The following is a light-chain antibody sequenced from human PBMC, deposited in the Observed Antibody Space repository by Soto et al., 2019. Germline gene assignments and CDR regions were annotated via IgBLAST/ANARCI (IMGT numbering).Light chain of an antibody. Sequence: EVVMTQSPATLSVSAGERATLSGRASHRVDSNLAWYQQKPGQAPRLLIFGASTRATAIPARFSGSGSGPDFPLTISSLQSEDFGVYFCQQYDNWPLTFGGGTKVDI. CDR2: GAS. CDR1: HRVDSN. J-gene: IGKJ4*01. V-gene: IGKV3D-15*01. CDR3: QQYDNWPLT.